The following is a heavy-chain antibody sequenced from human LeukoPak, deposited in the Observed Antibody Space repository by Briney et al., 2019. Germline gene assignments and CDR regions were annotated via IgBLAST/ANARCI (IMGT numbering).Heavy chain of an antibody. CDR1: GGSFSGYY. V-gene: IGHV4-34*01. Sequence: SETLSLTCAVYGGSFSGYYWSWIRQPPGKGLEWIGEINHSGSTNYNPSLKSRVTISVDTSKNQFSLKLSSVTAADTAVYYCARHGGGRLRLLEWTYFDYWGQGTLVTVSS. CDR3: ARHGGGRLRLLEWTYFDY. J-gene: IGHJ4*02. CDR2: INHSGST. D-gene: IGHD3-3*01.